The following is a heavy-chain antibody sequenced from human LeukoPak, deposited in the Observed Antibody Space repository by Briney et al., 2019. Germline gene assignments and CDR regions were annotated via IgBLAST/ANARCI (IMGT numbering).Heavy chain of an antibody. V-gene: IGHV3-74*01. D-gene: IGHD3-3*01. Sequence: GGSLRLSCAASGFTFSSYWMHWVRQAPGKGLVWVSRINSGGSSTSYAASVKGRFTISIENPKNTLYLQMNSLRAEDTAVYYCARGAKNVRFLEGLSAEYFYYWGQGTLVTVSS. CDR2: INSGGSST. J-gene: IGHJ4*02. CDR3: ARGAKNVRFLEGLSAEYFYY. CDR1: GFTFSSYW.